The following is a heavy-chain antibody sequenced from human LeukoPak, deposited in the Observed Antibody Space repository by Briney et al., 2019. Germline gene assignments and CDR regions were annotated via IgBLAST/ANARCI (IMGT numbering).Heavy chain of an antibody. CDR3: ARGLLVAARYYYYGMDV. Sequence: SETLSLTCTVSGGSISSYYWSWIRQTPGKGLEWIGYIYYSGNTNYNPSLKSRVTISVDTSKNQFSLKLSSVTAADTAVYYCARGLLVAARYYYYGMDVWGQGTTVTVSS. CDR2: IYYSGNT. J-gene: IGHJ6*02. CDR1: GGSISSYY. D-gene: IGHD2-15*01. V-gene: IGHV4-59*01.